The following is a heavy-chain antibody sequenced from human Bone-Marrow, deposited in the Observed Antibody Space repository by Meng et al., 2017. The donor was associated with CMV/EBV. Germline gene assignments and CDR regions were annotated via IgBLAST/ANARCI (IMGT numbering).Heavy chain of an antibody. CDR2: INPNNGST. V-gene: IGHV1-2*02. CDR3: ARDLRNIDSGGYSRGDFFYF. Sequence: ASVKVSCKASGYTFTGYDMNWVRQAPGQGLEWMGWINPNNGSTNYAQKVQGRVTMTRDTSISTAYMELSRLRSEDTAVYFCARDLRNIDSGGYSRGDFFYFWGQGTLVTVSS. CDR1: GYTFTGYD. D-gene: IGHD1-26*01. J-gene: IGHJ4*02.